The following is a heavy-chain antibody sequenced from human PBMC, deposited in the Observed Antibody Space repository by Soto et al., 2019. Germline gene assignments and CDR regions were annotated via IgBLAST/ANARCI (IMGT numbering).Heavy chain of an antibody. Sequence: ASVKVSCKASGYTFTSYGISWVRQAPGQGLEWMGWISAYNGNTNYAQKLQGRVTMTTDTSTSTACMELRSLRSDDTAVYYCARIVADLAAAGGDEYYYYYGMDVWGQGTTVTVSS. D-gene: IGHD6-13*01. CDR1: GYTFTSYG. CDR2: ISAYNGNT. J-gene: IGHJ6*02. V-gene: IGHV1-18*01. CDR3: ARIVADLAAAGGDEYYYYYGMDV.